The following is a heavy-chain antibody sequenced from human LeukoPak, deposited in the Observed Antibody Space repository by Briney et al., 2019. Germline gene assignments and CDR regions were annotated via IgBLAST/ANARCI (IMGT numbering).Heavy chain of an antibody. J-gene: IGHJ3*02. CDR2: INAGNGNT. V-gene: IGHV1-3*01. D-gene: IGHD3-10*01. Sequence: GASVKVSCKASGYTFTSYAMHWVRQAPGQRLEWMGWINAGNGNTKYSQKFQGRVTITRDTSASTAYMELSSLRSEDMAVYYCARDRVLLWFGAPGDAFDIWGQGTMVTVSS. CDR3: ARDRVLLWFGAPGDAFDI. CDR1: GYTFTSYA.